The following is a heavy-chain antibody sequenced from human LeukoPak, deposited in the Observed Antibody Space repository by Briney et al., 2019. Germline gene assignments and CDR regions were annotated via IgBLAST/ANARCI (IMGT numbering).Heavy chain of an antibody. V-gene: IGHV3-21*06. CDR2: ISSTSSYI. J-gene: IGHJ4*02. D-gene: IGHD2/OR15-2a*01. Sequence: GGSLRLSCAASGFSYGSHSMTWVRQAPGKGLEWVSTISSTSSYIYYADSVKGRFTISRDNTQNLLYLQMSSLRVGDTAVYYCARRQSAFDEYWGQGTLVSVST. CDR3: ARRQSAFDEY. CDR1: GFSYGSHS.